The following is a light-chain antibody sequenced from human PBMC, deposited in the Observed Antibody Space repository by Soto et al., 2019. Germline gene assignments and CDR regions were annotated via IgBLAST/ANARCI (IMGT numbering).Light chain of an antibody. CDR2: EAS. CDR3: QQYNSYPYT. J-gene: IGKJ2*01. CDR1: QTIGSS. Sequence: DIQMTQSPSTLSASVGDRVTITCRASQTIGSSLAWYQQKPGKAPNLLIYEASSLKSGVPSRFSGIGSGTEFTLTISSLQPDDFATYYCQQYNSYPYTFGRGTKLEIK. V-gene: IGKV1-5*01.